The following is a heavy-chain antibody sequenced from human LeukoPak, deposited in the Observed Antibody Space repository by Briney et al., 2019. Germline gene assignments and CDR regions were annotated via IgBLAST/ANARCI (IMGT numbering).Heavy chain of an antibody. D-gene: IGHD2-2*01. CDR2: IYYSGST. CDR1: GGSISSFY. J-gene: IGHJ5*02. Sequence: SETLSLTCTVSGGSISSFYWSWIRQPPGKGLEWIGYIYYSGSTNYSPSLKSRVTISVDTSKSQFSLKLSSVTAADTAVYYCARGFRVPATATWFDPWGQGTLVTVSS. V-gene: IGHV4-59*01. CDR3: ARGFRVPATATWFDP.